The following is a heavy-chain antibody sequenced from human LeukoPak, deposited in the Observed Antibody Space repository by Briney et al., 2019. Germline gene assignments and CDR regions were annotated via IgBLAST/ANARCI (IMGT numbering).Heavy chain of an antibody. J-gene: IGHJ5*02. V-gene: IGHV3-30*02. D-gene: IGHD6-13*01. CDR1: GFTFSSYG. Sequence: PGGSLRLSCAASGFTFSSYGMHWVRQAPGKGLEWVAFIRYDGSNKYYADSVKGRFTISRDNSKNTLYLQMNSLRAEDTAVYYCARDGGPGYSSSRNWFDPWGQGTLVTVSS. CDR2: IRYDGSNK. CDR3: ARDGGPGYSSSRNWFDP.